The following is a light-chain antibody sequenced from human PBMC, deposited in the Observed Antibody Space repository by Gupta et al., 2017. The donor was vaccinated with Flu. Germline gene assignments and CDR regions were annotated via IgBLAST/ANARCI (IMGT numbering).Light chain of an antibody. CDR2: EGT. Sequence: SITISCTGTNSDVGNYNVVSWYQQHPGKAPKLIISEGTKRAAGIADSFSGSKSGNTASLTISERQAEDEADYYCCSYTTADTHVFGTGTKVTVL. V-gene: IGLV2-23*01. J-gene: IGLJ1*01. CDR1: NSDVGNYNV. CDR3: CSYTTADTHV.